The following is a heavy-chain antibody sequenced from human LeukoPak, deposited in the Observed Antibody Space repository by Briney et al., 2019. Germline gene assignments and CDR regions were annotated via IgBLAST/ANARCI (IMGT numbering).Heavy chain of an antibody. CDR2: ISSSGSTI. J-gene: IGHJ4*02. V-gene: IGHV3-48*03. CDR1: GFTFSSYE. Sequence: PGGSLRLSCAASGFTFSSYEMNWVRQAPGKGLEWVSYISSSGSTIYYADSVKGRFTISRDNAKNSLYLQMNSLRAEDTAVYYCARTTHYYDTYDYWGQGTLVTVSS. CDR3: ARTTHYYDTYDY. D-gene: IGHD3-22*01.